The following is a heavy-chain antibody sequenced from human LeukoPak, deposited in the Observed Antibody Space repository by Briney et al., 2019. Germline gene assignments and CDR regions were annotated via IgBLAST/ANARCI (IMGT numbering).Heavy chain of an antibody. Sequence: PGGSLRLSCADSGFTFISYAMSWVRQAPGKGLEWVSAISGSGGSTYYADSVKGRFTISRDNSKNTLYLQMNSLRAEDTAVYYCAKDHYDSSGYYFDYWGQGTLVTVSS. J-gene: IGHJ4*02. V-gene: IGHV3-23*01. D-gene: IGHD3-22*01. CDR2: ISGSGGST. CDR3: AKDHYDSSGYYFDY. CDR1: GFTFISYA.